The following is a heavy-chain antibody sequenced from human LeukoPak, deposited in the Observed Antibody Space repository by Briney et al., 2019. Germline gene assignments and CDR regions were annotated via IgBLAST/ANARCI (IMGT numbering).Heavy chain of an antibody. CDR1: AGSISRSLYY. J-gene: IGHJ1*01. Sequence: SETLSVTCTVSAGSISRSLYYWGGIRQPPGKGVEGIGIIYYSGSTYYNPSLKSRITISLDTSKNQFSLKLTSVTAADTGIYYCARTSGWYPEYFQNWGQGTLVTVSS. CDR2: IYYSGST. D-gene: IGHD6-19*01. CDR3: ARTSGWYPEYFQN. V-gene: IGHV4-39*01.